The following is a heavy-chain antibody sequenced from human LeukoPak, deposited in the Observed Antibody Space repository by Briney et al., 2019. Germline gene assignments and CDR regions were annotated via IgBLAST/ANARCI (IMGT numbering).Heavy chain of an antibody. J-gene: IGHJ3*02. V-gene: IGHV3-23*01. D-gene: IGHD3-22*01. Sequence: GGSLRPSCAASGLTFSSYAMSWVRQAPGKGLEWVSAISGSGGSTYYADSVKGRFTISRDNSKNTLYLQMNSLRAEDTAVYYCAKDHYTYYYDSSGFSHAFDIWGQGTMVTVSS. CDR3: AKDHYTYYYDSSGFSHAFDI. CDR1: GLTFSSYA. CDR2: ISGSGGST.